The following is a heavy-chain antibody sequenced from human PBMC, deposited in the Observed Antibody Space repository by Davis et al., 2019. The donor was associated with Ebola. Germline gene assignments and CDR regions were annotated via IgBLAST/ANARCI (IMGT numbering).Heavy chain of an antibody. D-gene: IGHD6-13*01. Sequence: SVTVPCKASGGTFSSYAVSSERQAPGQGLEGMGGIVHVFKTANYAETFQGRVTITADEFPTTAYMELSGLRSEDTAVYYCAKTARAAGRMIEETRVYKFYYMDVWGKGTTVIVS. CDR2: IVHVFKTA. V-gene: IGHV1-69*13. CDR1: GGTFSSYA. J-gene: IGHJ6*03. CDR3: AKTARAAGRMIEETRVYKFYYMDV.